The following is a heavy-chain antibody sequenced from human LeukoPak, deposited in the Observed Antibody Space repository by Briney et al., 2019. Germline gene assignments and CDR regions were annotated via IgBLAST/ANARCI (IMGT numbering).Heavy chain of an antibody. CDR1: FHPLSNAVYG. D-gene: IGHD4-17*01. CDR2: IYYSGST. Sequence: SETLSLAFSVYFHPLSNAVYGWGWIRQPPGKGLEWIGYIYYSGSTYYNPHLKSRVIISVDMSKNQFSLKLSSVTAADTAVYYCTRAAVPTHAFDIWGQGTMVTVSS. CDR3: TRAAVPTHAFDI. J-gene: IGHJ3*02. V-gene: IGHV4-30-4*01.